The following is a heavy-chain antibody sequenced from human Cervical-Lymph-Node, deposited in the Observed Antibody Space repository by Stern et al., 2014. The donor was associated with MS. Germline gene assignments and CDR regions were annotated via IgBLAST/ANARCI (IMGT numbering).Heavy chain of an antibody. CDR2: IYPGDSDT. CDR1: GYNFNNYC. D-gene: IGHD3-10*01. J-gene: IGHJ6*02. CDR3: ARGARGDNGLDV. V-gene: IGHV5-51*01. Sequence: EVQLVESGAEVKKPGESLKVSCKGFGYNFNNYCIALVRQMPGQGLEWMGIIYPGDSDTKYRPSFQVQVTISADKSISTAYMQRSRLKASDIAMYYCARGARGDNGLDVWGQGTTVTVSS.